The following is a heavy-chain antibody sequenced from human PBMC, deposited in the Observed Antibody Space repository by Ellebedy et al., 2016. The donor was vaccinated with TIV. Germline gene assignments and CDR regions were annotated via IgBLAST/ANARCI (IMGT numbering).Heavy chain of an antibody. V-gene: IGHV3-11*01. Sequence: GESLEISCAASGFIFSDYYMSWIRQAPGKGLEWVSYISSSGTTIYYADSVKGRFTISRDNAKNSLYLQMNSLRADDTAVYYCARDARFIDQQHNWFDPWGQGTLVTVSS. D-gene: IGHD6-13*01. CDR1: GFIFSDYY. CDR3: ARDARFIDQQHNWFDP. J-gene: IGHJ5*02. CDR2: ISSSGTTI.